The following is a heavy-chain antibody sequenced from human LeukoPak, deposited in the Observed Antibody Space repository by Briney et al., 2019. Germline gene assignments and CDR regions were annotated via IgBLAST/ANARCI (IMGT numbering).Heavy chain of an antibody. Sequence: GGSLRLSCAASGLTFSSYAMHWVRQAPGKGLEWVAVISYDGSNKYYADSVKGRFTISRDNSKDTLYLQMNSLRAEDTAVYYCARAKGGSGSYHNAPIDYWGQGTLVTVSS. V-gene: IGHV3-30*04. J-gene: IGHJ4*02. CDR3: ARAKGGSGSYHNAPIDY. CDR2: ISYDGSNK. CDR1: GLTFSSYA. D-gene: IGHD3-10*01.